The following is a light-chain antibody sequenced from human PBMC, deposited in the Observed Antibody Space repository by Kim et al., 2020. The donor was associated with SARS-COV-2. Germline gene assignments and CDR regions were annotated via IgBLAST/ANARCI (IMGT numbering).Light chain of an antibody. CDR2: DVT. CDR3: YSYTGRYSFV. V-gene: IGLV2-11*03. Sequence: GQSVTISCTGTSSDVGAYDYVSWYQQNPGKAPKLMIYDVTKRPSGVPDRFSGSRSGNTASPTISGLQAEDEADYYCYSYTGRYSFVFGTGTKVTVL. CDR1: SSDVGAYDY. J-gene: IGLJ1*01.